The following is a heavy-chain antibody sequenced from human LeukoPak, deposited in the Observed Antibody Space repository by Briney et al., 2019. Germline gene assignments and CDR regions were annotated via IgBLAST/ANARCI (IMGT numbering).Heavy chain of an antibody. CDR3: ARELDEGFDY. Sequence: GGSLRLSCAASGFTFSSHSMNWVRQAPGKGLEWVSSIGGSSRSMYYADSVKGRFTISRDNAKNSLFLQMNSLRAEDTAVYYCARELDEGFDYWGQGTLVTVSS. CDR2: IGGSSRSM. D-gene: IGHD3-9*01. V-gene: IGHV3-21*01. CDR1: GFTFSSHS. J-gene: IGHJ4*02.